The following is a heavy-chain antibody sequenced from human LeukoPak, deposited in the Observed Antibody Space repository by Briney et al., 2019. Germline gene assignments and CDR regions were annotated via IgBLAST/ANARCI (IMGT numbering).Heavy chain of an antibody. Sequence: GASVKVSCKASGYTFSGYYIHWVRQAPGQGLEWMGWTNPKSGGTNYAQKFQGRVTMPRDTSITTAYMELSRLRSDDTAVYYCTRELGCSGGSCYPDYWGQGTLVTVSS. D-gene: IGHD2-15*01. J-gene: IGHJ4*02. CDR1: GYTFSGYY. CDR3: TRELGCSGGSCYPDY. V-gene: IGHV1-2*02. CDR2: TNPKSGGT.